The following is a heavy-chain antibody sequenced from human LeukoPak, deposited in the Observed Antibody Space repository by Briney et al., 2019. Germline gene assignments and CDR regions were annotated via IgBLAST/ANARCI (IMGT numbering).Heavy chain of an antibody. D-gene: IGHD3-16*01. V-gene: IGHV3-30-3*01. Sequence: GGSLRLSCAASGFTFSGYAMSWVRQAPGKGLEWVAVISYDGGNEYYADSVKGQFTISRDNSKDRLYLQMNSLRPEDTAMYYCARVRGGRSWYYYGMDVWGRGTTVTVSS. CDR3: ARVRGGRSWYYYGMDV. J-gene: IGHJ6*02. CDR1: GFTFSGYA. CDR2: ISYDGGNE.